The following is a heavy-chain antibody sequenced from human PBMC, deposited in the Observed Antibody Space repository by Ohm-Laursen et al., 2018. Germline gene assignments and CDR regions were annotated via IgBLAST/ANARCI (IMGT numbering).Heavy chain of an antibody. CDR2: INANGDKT. CDR3: AKGTEAGTRGYFDY. Sequence: GSLRLSCTASGFIFANHAMSWVRQAPGKGLEWVSGINANGDKTYTSDSVKGRFTISRDNSKNTLYLQMNSLRAEDTAVYYCAKGTEAGTRGYFDYWGQGTLVTVPS. D-gene: IGHD1-1*01. V-gene: IGHV3-23*01. J-gene: IGHJ4*02. CDR1: GFIFANHA.